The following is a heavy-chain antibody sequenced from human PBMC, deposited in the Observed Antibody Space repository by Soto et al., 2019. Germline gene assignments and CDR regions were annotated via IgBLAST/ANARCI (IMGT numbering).Heavy chain of an antibody. J-gene: IGHJ6*02. CDR2: IYYSGST. V-gene: IGHV4-31*03. D-gene: IGHD6-6*01. CDR3: ARDRISSIDYYYGMDV. CDR1: GGSISSGGYY. Sequence: PSETLSLTCTVSGGSISSGGYYWSWIRQHPGKGLEWIGYIYYSGSTYYNPSLKSRVTVSVDTSKNQFSLKLSSVTVADTAVYYCARDRISSIDYYYGMDVWGQGTTVTVSS.